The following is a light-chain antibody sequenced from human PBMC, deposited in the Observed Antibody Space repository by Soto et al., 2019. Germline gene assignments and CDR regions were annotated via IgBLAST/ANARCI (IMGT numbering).Light chain of an antibody. CDR1: SSDVGGYKY. V-gene: IGLV2-14*03. J-gene: IGLJ1*01. CDR2: DVS. Sequence: QSALTQSASVSGSPGQSITISCTGTSSDVGGYKYVSWYQQHPGKAPKLIIYDVSNRPSGVSDRFSGSKSGNTASLTISGLQAEDEADYYCRSYAGSITLCVFGPGTKLTVL. CDR3: RSYAGSITLCV.